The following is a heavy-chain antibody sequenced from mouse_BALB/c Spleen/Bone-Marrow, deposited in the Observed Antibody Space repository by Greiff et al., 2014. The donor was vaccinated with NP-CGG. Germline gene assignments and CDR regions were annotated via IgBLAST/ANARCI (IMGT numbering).Heavy chain of an antibody. V-gene: IGHV14-3*02. CDR2: IDPANGNT. J-gene: IGHJ2*01. CDR1: GFNIKDTY. CDR3: ANYYYGSHFDY. D-gene: IGHD1-1*01. Sequence: EVQLQQSGAALVKPGASVKLSCTASGFNIKDTYMYWVKQRPEQGLEWIGRIDPANGNTKYDPKFQGKATITADTSSNTAYLQLSSLTSEDTAVYYCANYYYGSHFDYWGQGTTLTVSS.